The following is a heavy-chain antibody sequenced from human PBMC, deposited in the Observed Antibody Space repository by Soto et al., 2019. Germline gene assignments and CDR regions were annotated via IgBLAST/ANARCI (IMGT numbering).Heavy chain of an antibody. V-gene: IGHV3-33*05. Sequence: QVQLVESGGGVVQPGTSRRLSCVGSGFTFRSYVIHWVRQAPGKGLEWVALTSYDGSNKDYGDSVKGRFTISRDNSRNTVDLKMDSLRREDTALYYCARWGTTGGLDVWGQGTQVSVSS. D-gene: IGHD3-16*01. CDR1: GFTFRSYV. J-gene: IGHJ1*01. CDR3: ARWGTTGGLDV. CDR2: TSYDGSNK.